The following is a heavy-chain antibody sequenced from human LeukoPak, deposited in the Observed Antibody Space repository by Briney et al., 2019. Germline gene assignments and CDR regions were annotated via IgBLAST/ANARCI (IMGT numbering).Heavy chain of an antibody. Sequence: GGSLRLSCAASGFTFSSYGMHWVRQAPGKGLEWVAVISYDGSNKYYADSVKGRFTISRDNSKNTLYLQMNSLRAEDTAVYYCAREERITIFTSAYYFDYWGQGTLVTVSS. CDR1: GFTFSSYG. V-gene: IGHV3-30*03. CDR3: AREERITIFTSAYYFDY. D-gene: IGHD3-3*01. CDR2: ISYDGSNK. J-gene: IGHJ4*02.